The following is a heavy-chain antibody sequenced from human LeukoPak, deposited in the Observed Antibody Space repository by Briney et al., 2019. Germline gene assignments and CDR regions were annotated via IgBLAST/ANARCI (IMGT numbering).Heavy chain of an antibody. J-gene: IGHJ4*02. V-gene: IGHV4-30-4*01. CDR3: ARKVVAATKVDY. Sequence: SETLSLTCTVSGGSISSGDYCWSWIRQPPGKGLEWIGYIYYSGSTYYNPSLKSRVTISVDTSKNQFSLKLSSVTAADTAVYYRARKVVAATKVDYWGQGTLVTVSS. CDR2: IYYSGST. CDR1: GGSISSGDYC. D-gene: IGHD2-15*01.